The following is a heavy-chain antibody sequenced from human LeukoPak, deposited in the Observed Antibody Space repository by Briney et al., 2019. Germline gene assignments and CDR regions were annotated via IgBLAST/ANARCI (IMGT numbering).Heavy chain of an antibody. Sequence: GGSLGLSCAASGFSLGIYAMSWVRQAPGKGLEWVSAFSGSGGSTYYADSVKGRFTISRDNSKNTLYLQMNSLRAEDTAVYYCAKRSPGNAFDIWGQGTMVTVSS. CDR3: AKRSPGNAFDI. CDR1: GFSLGIYA. CDR2: FSGSGGST. J-gene: IGHJ3*02. D-gene: IGHD1-26*01. V-gene: IGHV3-23*01.